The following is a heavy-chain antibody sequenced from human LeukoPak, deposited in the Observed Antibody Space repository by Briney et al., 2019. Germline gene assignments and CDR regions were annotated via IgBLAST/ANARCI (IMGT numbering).Heavy chain of an antibody. Sequence: PGGSLRLSCEGSGFTFSSYEMDWGRQAPGKGLEWVSYIHTGSSPTSYADSVKGRFTISRDNAKNSLYLQMNSLRAEDTAVYYCARVRSYFYYYYMDVWGKGTMVTVSS. V-gene: IGHV3-48*03. CDR1: GFTFSSYE. CDR2: IHTGSSPT. CDR3: ARVRSYFYYYYMDV. J-gene: IGHJ6*03. D-gene: IGHD3-10*01.